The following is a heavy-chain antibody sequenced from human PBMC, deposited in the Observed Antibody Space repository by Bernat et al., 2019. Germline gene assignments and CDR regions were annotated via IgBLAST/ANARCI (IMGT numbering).Heavy chain of an antibody. CDR3: TRAYYYYYMDV. CDR1: GFTFGDYA. J-gene: IGHJ6*03. CDR2: IRSKAYGGTT. V-gene: IGHV3-49*04. Sequence: EVQLVESGGGLVQPGRSLRLSCTASGFTFGDYAMSWVRQAPGKGLEWVGFIRSKAYGGTTEYAASVKGRFTISRDDSKSIAYLQMNSLKTEDTAVYYCTRAYYYYYMDVWGKGTTVTVSS.